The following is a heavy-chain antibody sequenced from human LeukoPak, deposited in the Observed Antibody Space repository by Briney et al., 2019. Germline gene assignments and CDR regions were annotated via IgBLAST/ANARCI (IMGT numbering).Heavy chain of an antibody. V-gene: IGHV1-2*02. CDR3: ARSPTYYDILTGYQTANYFDY. Sequence: ASVKVSCKASGGTFNSYPITWVRQAPGQGLEWMGWINPNSGGTNYAQKFQGRVTMTRDTSISTAYMELSRLRSDDTAVYYWARSPTYYDILTGYQTANYFDYWGQGTLVTVSS. CDR2: INPNSGGT. J-gene: IGHJ4*02. D-gene: IGHD3-9*01. CDR1: GGTFNSYP.